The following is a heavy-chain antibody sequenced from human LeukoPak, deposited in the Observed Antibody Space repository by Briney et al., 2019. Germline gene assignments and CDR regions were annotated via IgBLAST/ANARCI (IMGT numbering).Heavy chain of an antibody. Sequence: GGSLRLSCAASGFTFSNYAMHWVRQAPGQGLEWVAFISYDGSERYYADSAKGRFTISRDNSENTLYLQMNSLRAEDTALYYCTSELRDSRFDFEYWGQGALVTVSS. CDR2: ISYDGSER. CDR3: TSELRDSRFDFEY. V-gene: IGHV3-30*04. CDR1: GFTFSNYA. J-gene: IGHJ4*02. D-gene: IGHD3-22*01.